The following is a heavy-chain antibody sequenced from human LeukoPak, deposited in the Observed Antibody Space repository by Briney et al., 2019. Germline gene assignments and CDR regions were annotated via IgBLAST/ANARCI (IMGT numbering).Heavy chain of an antibody. CDR2: IDFHNGNT. J-gene: IGHJ4*02. D-gene: IGHD1-26*01. V-gene: IGHV1-18*01. CDR1: GYSFVFFG. CDR3: ARAVSGSLYGDFDF. Sequence: ASVKVSCKASGYSFVFFGVSWVRQAPGQGLEWMGWIDFHNGNTNYAEKFQGRVTMTTDTSTTTSYMELRSLRSDDTAVYYCARAVSGSLYGDFDFWGQGTLVTVSA.